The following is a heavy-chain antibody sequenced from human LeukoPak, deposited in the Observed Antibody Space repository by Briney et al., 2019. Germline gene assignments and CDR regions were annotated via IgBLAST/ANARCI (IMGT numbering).Heavy chain of an antibody. CDR2: IYYSGST. CDR3: ASGIAAPFNVFDH. J-gene: IGHJ5*02. Sequence: PSETLSLTCTVHGGSISSYYWSWIRQPPGTGLEWIGYIYYSGSTNYNPSLKSRVTISVDTSKNHFSLKLSSVTAADRAVYYCASGIAAPFNVFDHWGQGTLVTVSS. V-gene: IGHV4-59*01. D-gene: IGHD6-13*01. CDR1: GGSISSYY.